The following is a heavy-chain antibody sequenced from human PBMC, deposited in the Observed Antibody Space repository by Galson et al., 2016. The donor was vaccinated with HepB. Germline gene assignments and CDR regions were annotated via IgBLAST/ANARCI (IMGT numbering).Heavy chain of an antibody. D-gene: IGHD2/OR15-2a*01. J-gene: IGHJ3*02. CDR2: ISKSGYHT. CDR1: GFTFSNYD. V-gene: IGHV3-11*06. CDR3: ARYNSWGVNDAFDI. Sequence: SLRLSCAASGFTFSNYDMTWIRQAPGKGLDWISYISKSGYHTNYADSVKGRFTTSRDNAKNSLSLQMNSLRAEDTAVYYCARYNSWGVNDAFDIWGQGTMVTVSS.